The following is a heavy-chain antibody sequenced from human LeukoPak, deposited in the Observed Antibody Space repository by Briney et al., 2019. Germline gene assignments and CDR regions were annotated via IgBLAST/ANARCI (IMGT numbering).Heavy chain of an antibody. CDR3: AKAWVVTYLGGVDY. Sequence: GVSLRLSCAASGFTLSRYWMSWVRRAPGKGLEWVSTISGTGGSTYYADSVRGRFTISRDNSKNTLYLQMNSLRAEDTAVYYCAKAWVVTYLGGVDYWGQGTRVTVSS. V-gene: IGHV3-23*01. J-gene: IGHJ4*02. CDR1: GFTLSRYW. CDR2: ISGTGGST. D-gene: IGHD2-21*02.